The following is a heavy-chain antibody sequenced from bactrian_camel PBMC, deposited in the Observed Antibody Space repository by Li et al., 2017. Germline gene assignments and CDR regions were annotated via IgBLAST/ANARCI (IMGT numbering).Heavy chain of an antibody. Sequence: HVQLVESGGGSVQAGGSLRLSCVVSGHTSSNYCLAWFRQTPGNEREAVAAIDRDGSTSYHAQVKGRFTITFDSAKRTLYLQMNDLKPEDTARYYCGANRRSGTGYCNPRLGPFYGMTSWGEGTQVTVS. CDR1: GHTSSNYC. V-gene: IGHV3S55*01. D-gene: IGHD7*01. CDR3: GANRRSGTGYCNPRLGPFYGMTS. J-gene: IGHJ4*01. CDR2: IDRDGST.